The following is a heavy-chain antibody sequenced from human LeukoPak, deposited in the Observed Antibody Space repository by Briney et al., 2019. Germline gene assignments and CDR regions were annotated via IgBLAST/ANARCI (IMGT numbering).Heavy chain of an antibody. CDR1: GGSISSYY. J-gene: IGHJ5*02. V-gene: IGHV4-59*01. D-gene: IGHD3-3*01. Sequence: PSETLSLTCTVSGGSISSYYWSWIRQPPGKGLEWIGYIYYSGSTNYNPSLKSRVTISVDTSKNQFSLKLSSVTAADTAVYYCARGGFLEWLIPTDPTWFDPWGQGTLVTVSS. CDR3: ARGGFLEWLIPTDPTWFDP. CDR2: IYYSGST.